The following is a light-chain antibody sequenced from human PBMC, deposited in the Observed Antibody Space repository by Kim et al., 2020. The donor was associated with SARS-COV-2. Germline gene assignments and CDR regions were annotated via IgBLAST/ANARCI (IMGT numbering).Light chain of an antibody. V-gene: IGKV3-15*01. CDR2: GAS. CDR3: QHYNNWQRWT. CDR1: QSVSSN. J-gene: IGKJ1*01. Sequence: EIVMTQSPATLSVSPGERATLSCRASQSVSSNLAWYQQKPGQAPRLLIYGASTRATGIPARFSGSGSGTEFTLTISSLQSEDFAVYYCQHYNNWQRWTFGQGTKVDIK.